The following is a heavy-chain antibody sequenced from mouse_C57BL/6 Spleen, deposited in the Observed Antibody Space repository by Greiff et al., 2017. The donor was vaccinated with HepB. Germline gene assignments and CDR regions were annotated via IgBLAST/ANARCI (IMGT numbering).Heavy chain of an antibody. CDR1: GYTFTSYG. Sequence: VQLKESGAELARPGASVKLSCKASGYTFTSYGISWVKQRTGQGLEWIGEIYPRSGNTYYNEKFKGKATLTADKSSSTAYMELRSLTSEDSAVYFCARRDYCGSSYYFDYWGQGTTLTVSS. D-gene: IGHD1-1*01. CDR2: IYPRSGNT. J-gene: IGHJ2*01. V-gene: IGHV1-81*01. CDR3: ARRDYCGSSYYFDY.